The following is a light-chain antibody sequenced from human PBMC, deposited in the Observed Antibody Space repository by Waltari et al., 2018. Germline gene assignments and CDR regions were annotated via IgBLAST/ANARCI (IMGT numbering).Light chain of an antibody. Sequence: EIVLTQSSATLSLSPGERATLSCRASQSVSSYLAWYQQKPGQAPRLLIYDASSRATGIPARFSGSGSGTDFTLTISSLEPEDFAVYYCQQRSNWPRTFGQGTKVEI. V-gene: IGKV3-11*01. J-gene: IGKJ1*01. CDR2: DAS. CDR1: QSVSSY. CDR3: QQRSNWPRT.